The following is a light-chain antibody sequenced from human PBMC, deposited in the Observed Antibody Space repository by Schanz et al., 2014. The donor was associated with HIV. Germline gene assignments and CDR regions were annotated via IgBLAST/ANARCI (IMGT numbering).Light chain of an antibody. Sequence: SYELTQPPSVSVAPGKTAMITCGGNNIGSKSVHWYQQKPGQAPVLVIYYDSDRPSGIPERFSGSNSGNTATLTISRVEAGDEADYYCQVWDSSSDHGVFGGGTKLTVL. V-gene: IGLV3-21*04. J-gene: IGLJ2*01. CDR2: YDS. CDR3: QVWDSSSDHGV. CDR1: NIGSKS.